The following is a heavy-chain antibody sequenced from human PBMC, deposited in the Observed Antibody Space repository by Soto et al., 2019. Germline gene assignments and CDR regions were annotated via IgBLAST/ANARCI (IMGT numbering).Heavy chain of an antibody. D-gene: IGHD2-15*01. Sequence: QVQLVQSGAEVKKPGSSVKVSCKASGGTFSSYAISWVRQAPGQGLEWMGGIIPIFGTANYAQKFQGRVTITADESTSRAYMELSRLRAEDTDVYCCARSASCSGGSCYYYGMDVWGHGTTVTVSS. V-gene: IGHV1-69*12. J-gene: IGHJ6*02. CDR3: ARSASCSGGSCYYYGMDV. CDR1: GGTFSSYA. CDR2: IIPIFGTA.